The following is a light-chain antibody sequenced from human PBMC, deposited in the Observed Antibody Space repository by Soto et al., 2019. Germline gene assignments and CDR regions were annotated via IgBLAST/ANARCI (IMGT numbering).Light chain of an antibody. CDR1: QSISGT. CDR3: QQHNNWPYT. V-gene: IGKV3-15*01. CDR2: GAS. Sequence: EIVMTQSPATLSVSPGGRATLSCRASQSISGTVAWYQQNPGQAPRLLIYGASTRATSFPARFSGSRSGTEFTLTISSPQSEDFALYYCQQHNNWPYTFGQGTKVDIK. J-gene: IGKJ2*01.